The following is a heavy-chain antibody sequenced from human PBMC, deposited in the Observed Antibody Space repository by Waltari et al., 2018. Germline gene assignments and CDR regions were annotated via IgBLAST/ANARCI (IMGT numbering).Heavy chain of an antibody. J-gene: IGHJ4*02. V-gene: IGHV4-59*13. CDR2: IYYSGCA. D-gene: IGHD3-22*01. CDR3: ARAGYDSSGYYVLVDY. Sequence: QVQLQESGPGLVKPSETLSLTCTVSGGSISSYYWSWIRQPPGKGLEWVGYIYYSGCASDIPALKSRVTRSVDTAKSQFSLKLSSVTAADTAVYYCARAGYDSSGYYVLVDYWGQGTLVTVSS. CDR1: GGSISSYY.